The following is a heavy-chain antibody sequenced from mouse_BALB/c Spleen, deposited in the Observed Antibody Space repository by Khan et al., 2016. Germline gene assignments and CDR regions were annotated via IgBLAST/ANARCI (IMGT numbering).Heavy chain of an antibody. Sequence: EVELVESGGGLVKPGGSLKLSCAASGFTFSSYDMSWVRQTPEKRLEWVATISSGGSYTYYPDSVKGRFTISRDNARNTLYLQMSSLRSEDTALYYCARRDYGSSYKGFAYWGQGTQVTVSA. J-gene: IGHJ3*01. CDR1: GFTFSSYD. CDR3: ARRDYGSSYKGFAY. V-gene: IGHV5-9*02. CDR2: ISSGGSYT. D-gene: IGHD1-1*01.